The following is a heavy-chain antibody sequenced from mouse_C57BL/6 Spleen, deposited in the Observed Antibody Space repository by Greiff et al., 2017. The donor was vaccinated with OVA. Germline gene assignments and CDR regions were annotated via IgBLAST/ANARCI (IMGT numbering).Heavy chain of an antibody. CDR2: INYDGSST. CDR3: ARLRGGYFDV. D-gene: IGHD1-1*01. Sequence: DVKLVESEGGLVQPGRSLKLSCTASGFTFSDYYMAWVRQVPEKGLEWVANINYDGSSTYYLDSLKSRFIISRDNAKNILYLQMSSLKSEDTATYYCARLRGGYFDVWGTGTTVTVSS. J-gene: IGHJ1*03. CDR1: GFTFSDYY. V-gene: IGHV5-16*01.